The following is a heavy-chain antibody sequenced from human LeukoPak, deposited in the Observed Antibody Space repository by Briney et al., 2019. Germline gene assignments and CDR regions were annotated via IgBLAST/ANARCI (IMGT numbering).Heavy chain of an antibody. CDR2: IKEDGGAK. J-gene: IGHJ3*02. D-gene: IGHD2-15*01. V-gene: IGHV3-7*03. CDR1: GFTFSSYW. CDR3: AKAHAIYCSGGSCYGNAFDI. Sequence: GGSLRLSCAASGFTFSSYWMSWVRKAPGKGLEWVANIKEDGGAKDYMDSVKGRFTISRDNSKNTLYLQMNSLRAEDTALYYCAKAHAIYCSGGSCYGNAFDIWGQGTMVTVSS.